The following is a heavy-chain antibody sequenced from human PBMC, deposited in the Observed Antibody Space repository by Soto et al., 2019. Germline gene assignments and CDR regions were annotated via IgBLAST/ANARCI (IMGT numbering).Heavy chain of an antibody. CDR3: AKDWRNWNDGPEDYYYYYYMDV. D-gene: IGHD1-1*01. CDR1: GFTFSSYG. J-gene: IGHJ6*03. Sequence: GGSLRLSCAASGFTFSSYGMHWVRQAPGKGLEWVAVISYDGSNKYYADSVKGRFTISRDNSKNTLYLQMNSLRAEDTAVYYCAKDWRNWNDGPEDYYYYYYMDVWGKGTTVTVSS. CDR2: ISYDGSNK. V-gene: IGHV3-30*18.